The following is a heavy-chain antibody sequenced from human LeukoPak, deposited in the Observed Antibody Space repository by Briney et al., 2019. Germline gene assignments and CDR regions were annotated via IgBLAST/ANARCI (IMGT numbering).Heavy chain of an antibody. CDR3: ARDPHGSGSYFPLWYFDY. V-gene: IGHV3-30*19. J-gene: IGHJ4*02. CDR1: GFTLSSYG. Sequence: GGSLRLSCAGSGFTLSSYGMHWVRQAPGKGLEWVAVISYDGSNKYYADSVKGRFTISRDNSKNTLYLQMNSLRAEDTAVYYCARDPHGSGSYFPLWYFDYWGQGTLVTVPS. CDR2: ISYDGSNK. D-gene: IGHD3-10*01.